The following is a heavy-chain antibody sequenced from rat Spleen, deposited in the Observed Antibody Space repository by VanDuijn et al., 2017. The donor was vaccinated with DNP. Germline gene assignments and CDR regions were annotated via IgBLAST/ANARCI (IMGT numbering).Heavy chain of an antibody. Sequence: EVQLVESGGGLVHPGRSLKLSCVASGFTFSDYNMAWVRQAPKKGLEWVATISYEGTRTYYRASVKGRFTISRDYAKPTLYLQMDSLRSEDPATYYCTRYYDSFDYWGQGVMVTVSS. J-gene: IGHJ2*01. CDR3: TRYYDSFDY. D-gene: IGHD1-1*01. CDR1: GFTFSDYN. V-gene: IGHV5-7*01. CDR2: ISYEGTRT.